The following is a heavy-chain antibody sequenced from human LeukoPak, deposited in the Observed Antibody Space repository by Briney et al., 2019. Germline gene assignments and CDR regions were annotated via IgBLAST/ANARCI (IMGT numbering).Heavy chain of an antibody. D-gene: IGHD6-13*01. CDR2: IYYSGST. V-gene: IGHV4-31*03. J-gene: IGHJ5*02. CDR1: GGSISSGGYY. CDR3: ARGVPPDSSSWYDEGWFDP. Sequence: SETLSLTCTVSGGSISSGGYYWSWIRQHPGKGLEWIGYIYYSGSTYYNPSLKSRVTISVDTSKNQFSLKLSSVTAADTAVYYCARGVPPDSSSWYDEGWFDPWGQGTLVTVSS.